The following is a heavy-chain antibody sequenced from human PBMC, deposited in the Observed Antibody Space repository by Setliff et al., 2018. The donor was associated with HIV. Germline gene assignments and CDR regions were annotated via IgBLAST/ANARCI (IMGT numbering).Heavy chain of an antibody. D-gene: IGHD3-10*01. CDR1: GGTFSNYA. Sequence: SVKVSCKASGGTFSNYAFSWVRQAPGQGLEWMGGIIPIFGSTKYAQKFQGRVTISADESTTTADMELSSLRSEDTAVYYCARDAHYYDSGSYYSDWYFDLWGRGTLVTVSS. CDR3: ARDAHYYDSGSYYSDWYFDL. J-gene: IGHJ2*01. V-gene: IGHV1-69*13. CDR2: IIPIFGST.